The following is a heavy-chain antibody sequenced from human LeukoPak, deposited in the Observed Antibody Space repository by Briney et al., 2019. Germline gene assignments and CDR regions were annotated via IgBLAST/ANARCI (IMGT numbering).Heavy chain of an antibody. CDR1: GGSISSSSYY. D-gene: IGHD3-22*01. J-gene: IGHJ4*02. CDR3: ARDRYYYDSSGYYYFDY. Sequence: SETLSLTCTVSGGSISSSSYYWGWIRQPPGKGLEWIGSIYYSGSTYYNPSLKSRVTMSVDTSKNQFSLKLSSVTAADTAVYYCARDRYYYDSSGYYYFDYWGQGTLVTVSS. V-gene: IGHV4-39*07. CDR2: IYYSGST.